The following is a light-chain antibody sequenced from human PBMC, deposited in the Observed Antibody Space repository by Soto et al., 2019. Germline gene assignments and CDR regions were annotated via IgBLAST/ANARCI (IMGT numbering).Light chain of an antibody. CDR3: QQSYNSPQT. CDR1: QTIMTY. V-gene: IGKV1-39*01. J-gene: IGKJ1*01. Sequence: DIQMTQSPSSLSASVGDEVTIXXRASQTIMTYLNWYQLKPGKPPRIXIYAASSLQRGGPSRFSGSGSGTDFTLTISSLQPEDFATYSCQQSYNSPQTFGQGTKVDIK. CDR2: AAS.